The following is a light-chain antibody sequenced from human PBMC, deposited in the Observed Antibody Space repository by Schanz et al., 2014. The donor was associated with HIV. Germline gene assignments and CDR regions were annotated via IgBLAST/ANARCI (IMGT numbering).Light chain of an antibody. Sequence: NFMLTQPHSVSESPGKTVTISCTRSSGSIGSYFVQWYQQRPGSAPTTVIYEDNQRPSGVPDRISGSIDSSSNSASLTISGLKTDDEGDYYCQSSDASNTIVFGGGTKLTVL. V-gene: IGLV6-57*04. CDR2: EDN. CDR1: SGSIGSYF. J-gene: IGLJ3*02. CDR3: QSSDASNTIV.